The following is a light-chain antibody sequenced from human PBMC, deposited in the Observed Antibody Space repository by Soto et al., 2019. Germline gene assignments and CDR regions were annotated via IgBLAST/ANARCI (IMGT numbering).Light chain of an antibody. J-gene: IGKJ4*01. Sequence: DIVMTQSPDSLAVSLGERATMHCKSSHTVFYGINKKNYLAWYQHKPGQPPKLLIYWASTRESGVPDRFSGRGSGTDFTLTLHSLQAEDVAVYYCQQSYSPPLTFGGGTKVELK. V-gene: IGKV4-1*01. CDR1: HTVFYGINKKNY. CDR3: QQSYSPPLT. CDR2: WAS.